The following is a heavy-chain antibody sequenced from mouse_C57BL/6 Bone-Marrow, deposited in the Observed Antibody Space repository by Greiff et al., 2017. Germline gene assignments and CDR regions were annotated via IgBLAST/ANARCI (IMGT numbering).Heavy chain of an antibody. D-gene: IGHD1-1*01. J-gene: IGHJ4*01. CDR3: ARGVYYGSSCHYYAMDY. CDR1: GYSFTGYF. V-gene: IGHV1-20*01. CDR2: INPYNGDT. Sequence: VQLQQSGPELVKPGDSVKISCKASGYSFTGYFMNWVMQSHGKSLEWIGRINPYNGDTFYNQKFKGKATLTVEKSSSTAHMELRSLTSEDSAVYYCARGVYYGSSCHYYAMDYWGQGTSVTVSS.